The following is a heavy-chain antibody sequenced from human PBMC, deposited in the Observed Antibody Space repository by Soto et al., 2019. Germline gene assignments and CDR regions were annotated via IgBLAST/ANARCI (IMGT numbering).Heavy chain of an antibody. D-gene: IGHD3-3*01. Sequence: QVQLVQSGAEVKKPGSSVKVSCKASGGTFSSYAISWVRQAPGQGLEWMGGIIPIFGTANYAQKFQGRVTITADETTSTAYMELSSLRSEDTAVYYWAKDGVAQLLMDVWGQGTTVTVSS. CDR2: IIPIFGTA. J-gene: IGHJ6*02. CDR3: AKDGVAQLLMDV. CDR1: GGTFSSYA. V-gene: IGHV1-69*01.